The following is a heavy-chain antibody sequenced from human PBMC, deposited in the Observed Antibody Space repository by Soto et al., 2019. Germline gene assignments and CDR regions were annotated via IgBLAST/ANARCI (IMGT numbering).Heavy chain of an antibody. V-gene: IGHV3-30-3*01. CDR2: ISYDGSNK. CDR3: ARSRGRITIFGVVPPTSLFDY. CDR1: GFTFSRYA. Sequence: GGSLRLSCAASGFTFSRYAMHWVRQAPGKGLEWVAVISYDGSNKYYADSVKGRFTISRDNSKNTLYLQMNSLRAEDTAVYYCARSRGRITIFGVVPPTSLFDYWGQGTLVTVSS. J-gene: IGHJ4*02. D-gene: IGHD3-3*01.